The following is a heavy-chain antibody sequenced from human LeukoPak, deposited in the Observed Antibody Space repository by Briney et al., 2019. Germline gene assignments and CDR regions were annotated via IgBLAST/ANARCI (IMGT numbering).Heavy chain of an antibody. CDR2: IKQDETEK. J-gene: IGHJ4*02. D-gene: IGHD4-17*01. V-gene: IGHV3-7*01. CDR3: ARETRGDTVTFDY. Sequence: GGSLRLSCTASGFTFSNFWMGWVRQAPGKGLEWVANIKQDETEKFYLGSVKGRFTISRDNSKNTLYLQMNSLRAEDTAVYYCARETRGDTVTFDYWGQGTLVTVSS. CDR1: GFTFSNFW.